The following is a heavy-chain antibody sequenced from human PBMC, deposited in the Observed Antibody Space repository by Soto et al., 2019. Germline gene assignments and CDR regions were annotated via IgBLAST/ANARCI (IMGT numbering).Heavy chain of an antibody. Sequence: QVQLVQSGAEVKKPGSSVKVSCKASGGTFSSYAISWVRQAPGQGLEWMGGIIPIFGTANYAQKFQGRVTITADESTSTAYRELSSLISEDTDVYYCARGDSSGYYYYYYGMDVWGLGTTVTVSS. CDR3: ARGDSSGYYYYYYGMDV. J-gene: IGHJ6*02. D-gene: IGHD3-22*01. V-gene: IGHV1-69*12. CDR2: IIPIFGTA. CDR1: GGTFSSYA.